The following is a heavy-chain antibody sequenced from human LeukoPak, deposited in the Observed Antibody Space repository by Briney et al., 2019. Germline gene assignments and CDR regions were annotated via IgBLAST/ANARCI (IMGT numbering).Heavy chain of an antibody. CDR3: ARSYFGSGTFNGFDY. D-gene: IGHD3-10*01. CDR1: SGFISSYY. Sequence: SETLFLTCSVSSGFISSYYWTWIRQSPGKGLEWIGYIYYTGSTSYNPSLQSRVTISVDTSKNQFSLNLNSVSAADTAVYYCARSYFGSGTFNGFDYWGQGTLVTVSS. CDR2: IYYTGST. V-gene: IGHV4-59*12. J-gene: IGHJ4*02.